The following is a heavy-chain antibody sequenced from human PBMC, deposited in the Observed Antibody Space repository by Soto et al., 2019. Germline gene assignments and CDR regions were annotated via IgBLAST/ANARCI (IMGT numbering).Heavy chain of an antibody. CDR2: IYYSGST. CDR3: ARVWGGAFDI. Sequence: PSETLSLTCTVSGGSISSYYWSWIRQPPGKGLEWIGYIYYSGSTNYNPSLKSRVTISVDTSKNQFSLKLSSVTAAYTAVYYCARVWGGAFDIWGQGTMVTVS. D-gene: IGHD3-10*01. J-gene: IGHJ3*02. V-gene: IGHV4-59*01. CDR1: GGSISSYY.